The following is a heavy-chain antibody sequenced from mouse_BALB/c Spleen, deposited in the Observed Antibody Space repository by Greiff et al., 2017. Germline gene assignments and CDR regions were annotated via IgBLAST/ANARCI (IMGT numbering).Heavy chain of an antibody. CDR1: GYSITSDYA. J-gene: IGHJ3*01. D-gene: IGHD2-4*01. V-gene: IGHV3-2*02. Sequence: EVHLVESGPGLVKPSQSLSLTCTVTGYSITSDYAWNWIRQFPGNKLEWMGYISYSGSTSYNPSLKSRISITRDTSKNQFFLQLNSVTTEDTATYYCARSITTVFAYWGQGTLVTVSA. CDR3: ARSITTVFAY. CDR2: ISYSGST.